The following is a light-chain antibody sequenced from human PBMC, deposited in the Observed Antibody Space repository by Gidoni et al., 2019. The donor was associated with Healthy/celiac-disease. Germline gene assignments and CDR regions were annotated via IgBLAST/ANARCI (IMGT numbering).Light chain of an antibody. V-gene: IGKV3-15*01. J-gene: IGKJ1*01. CDR2: GAS. Sequence: EIFITQSPATLSVSPGERATLSCRASQSVSSNLAWYQQKPGKAPRLLIYGASNRATGIPARFSGSGSGTEFTLTISSLQSEDFAVYYCQQYNNWSAFGQGTKVEIK. CDR3: QQYNNWSA. CDR1: QSVSSN.